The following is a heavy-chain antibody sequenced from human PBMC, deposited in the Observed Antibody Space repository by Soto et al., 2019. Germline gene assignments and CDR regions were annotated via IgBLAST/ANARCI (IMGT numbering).Heavy chain of an antibody. CDR1: GFTFGDYW. D-gene: IGHD2-8*01. Sequence: RLSCAASGFTFGDYWMTWVRQAPGKGLEWVANLKRDGRERYYVDSVKGRFSVSRDNAKNSLYLQMNNLRPEDTAVYYCARDVYEILGRVVRRLDSWGQGTLVTVSS. CDR2: LKRDGRER. J-gene: IGHJ4*02. CDR3: ARDVYEILGRVVRRLDS. V-gene: IGHV3-7*03.